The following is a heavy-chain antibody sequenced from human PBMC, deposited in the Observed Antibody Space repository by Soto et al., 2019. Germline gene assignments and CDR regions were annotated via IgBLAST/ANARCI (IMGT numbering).Heavy chain of an antibody. J-gene: IGHJ3*02. V-gene: IGHV1-69*02. CDR3: ARAMVVGATGAFDI. CDR2: IIPIVGIA. D-gene: IGHD2-15*01. CDR1: GGTFNTYS. Sequence: QVQLVQSGAEVKKPGSSVKVSCQAAGGTFNTYSINWVRQAPGQGLEWMGRIIPIVGIAKYAQKFQGRVAITADKSTSTADMREVNSLRPEDTAMYYCARAMVVGATGAFDIWGQGTMVTVSS.